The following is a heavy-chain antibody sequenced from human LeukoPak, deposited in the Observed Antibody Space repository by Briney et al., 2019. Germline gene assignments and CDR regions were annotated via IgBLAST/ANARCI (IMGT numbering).Heavy chain of an antibody. CDR3: ARDPYRSSSDSS. J-gene: IGHJ5*02. Sequence: GGSLRLSCAAAGFTFNSYTMNWVRQAPGKGLEWVSSISSSSSYIYYADSVKGRFTISRDNAKNSLYLQLNSLRAEYTAVYYCARDPYRSSSDSSWGQGTLVTVSS. V-gene: IGHV3-21*01. CDR1: GFTFNSYT. CDR2: ISSSSSYI. D-gene: IGHD6-13*01.